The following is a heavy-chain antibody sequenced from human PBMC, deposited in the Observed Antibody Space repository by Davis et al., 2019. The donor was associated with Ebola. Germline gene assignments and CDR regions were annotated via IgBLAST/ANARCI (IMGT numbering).Heavy chain of an antibody. CDR3: ARDLWTPYYYYGMDV. CDR1: AFTFSTYW. D-gene: IGHD2-21*01. V-gene: IGHV3-74*01. Sequence: HTGGSLRLSCVASAFTFSTYWMHWVRQAPGKGLMWVSRINSGGSNINYADSVKGRFTISRDNAKNTLYLQMNSLRAEDTAVYYCARDLWTPYYYYGMDVWGKGTTVTVSS. CDR2: INSGGSNI. J-gene: IGHJ6*04.